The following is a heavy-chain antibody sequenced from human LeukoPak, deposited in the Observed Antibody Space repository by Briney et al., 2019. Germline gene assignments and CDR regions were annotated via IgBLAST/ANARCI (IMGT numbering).Heavy chain of an antibody. J-gene: IGHJ4*02. V-gene: IGHV1-24*01. CDR1: GYTLTELS. D-gene: IGHD3-10*01. CDR3: ARDPTGLLWFGELERQDSFDY. CDR2: FDPEDGET. Sequence: ASVKVSCKVSGYTLTELSMHWVRQAPGKGLEWMGGFDPEDGETIYAQKFQGRVTMTEDTSTDTAYMELSSLRSEDTAVYYCARDPTGLLWFGELERQDSFDYWGQGTLVTVSS.